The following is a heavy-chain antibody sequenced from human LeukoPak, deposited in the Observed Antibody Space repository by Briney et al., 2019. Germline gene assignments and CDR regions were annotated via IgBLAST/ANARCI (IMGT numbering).Heavy chain of an antibody. V-gene: IGHV3-74*01. Sequence: GGSLRLSCEASGFTLSSNWMHWVRQAPGKGLVWVSRVNSDGSNTRYADSVKGRFTISRDNAKNTLYLQMNSLRAEDTAVYYCARDPGYCTGGSCYNEDYWGQGTLVTVSS. CDR1: GFTLSSNW. CDR3: ARDPGYCTGGSCYNEDY. J-gene: IGHJ4*02. CDR2: VNSDGSNT. D-gene: IGHD2-15*01.